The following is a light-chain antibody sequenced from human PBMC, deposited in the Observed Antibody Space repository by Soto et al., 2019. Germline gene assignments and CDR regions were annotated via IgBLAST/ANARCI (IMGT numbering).Light chain of an antibody. V-gene: IGLV2-14*01. CDR2: AVT. CDR3: SSYTSSVAHV. Sequence: QSALTQPASVSGSPGQSITISCTGTSSDVGGYNYVSWYQQHPGKAPKLIIYAVTNRPSGVSIRFSGSKSGNTASLTISGLQAEDEADYYCSSYTSSVAHVFGTGTKLTVL. J-gene: IGLJ1*01. CDR1: SSDVGGYNY.